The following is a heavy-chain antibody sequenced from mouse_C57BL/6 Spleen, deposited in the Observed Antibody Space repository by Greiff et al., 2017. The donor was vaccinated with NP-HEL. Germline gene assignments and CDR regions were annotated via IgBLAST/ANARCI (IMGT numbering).Heavy chain of an antibody. J-gene: IGHJ4*01. CDR3: VRYEFYYDYDGGGYYAMDY. CDR2: IRSKSSNNAT. D-gene: IGHD2-4*01. Sequence: EVKLVESGGGLVQPKGSLKLSCAASGFTFNTYAMHWVRQAPGKGLEWVARIRSKSSNNATYYADSVKVRFTISRDDSQSMLNLQMNNLKTEDTAMYYCVRYEFYYDYDGGGYYAMDYWGQGTSVTVSS. V-gene: IGHV10-3*01. CDR1: GFTFNTYA.